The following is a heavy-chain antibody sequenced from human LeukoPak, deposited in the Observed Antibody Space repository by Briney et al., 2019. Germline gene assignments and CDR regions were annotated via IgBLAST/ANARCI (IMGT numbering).Heavy chain of an antibody. V-gene: IGHV3-64*05. Sequence: GGSLRLSCSASGFIFSNYGMVLVRQAPGTGLEYVSAISSDGVITYHADSVKGRFTISRDNSKNTLYVQMSSLRAEDTAVYYCVKGVAPRGFDVWGQGTMVTVSS. CDR3: VKGVAPRGFDV. CDR2: ISSDGVIT. D-gene: IGHD5-12*01. J-gene: IGHJ3*01. CDR1: GFIFSNYG.